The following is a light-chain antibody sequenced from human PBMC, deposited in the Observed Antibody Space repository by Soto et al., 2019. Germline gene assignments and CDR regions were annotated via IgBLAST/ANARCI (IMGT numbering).Light chain of an antibody. Sequence: AIQLTQSPSSLSASVGDRVTITCRASQGISSALAWYQQKPGKAPKLLIFDASRLESGVPSRFSGSGSGTDFTLTISSLQPEDFATYYCQQFNSYPFTFGQGTRLEIK. CDR2: DAS. V-gene: IGKV1-13*02. CDR1: QGISSA. CDR3: QQFNSYPFT. J-gene: IGKJ5*01.